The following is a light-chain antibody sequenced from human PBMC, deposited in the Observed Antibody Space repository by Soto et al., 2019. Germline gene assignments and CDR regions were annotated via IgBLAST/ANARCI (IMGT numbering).Light chain of an antibody. CDR1: QSISSSN. CDR2: GAS. J-gene: IGKJ1*01. CDR3: QHYVTSPDWERLS. V-gene: IGKV3-20*01. Sequence: EIVLTQSPGTLSLSPGERATLSCRASQSISSSNLAWYQQKPGRAPRLLIYGASSRATGIPDRFSGDGSGTDFTLTIIRLEPEDFAVYYCQHYVTSPDWERLSFGQGTKVEV.